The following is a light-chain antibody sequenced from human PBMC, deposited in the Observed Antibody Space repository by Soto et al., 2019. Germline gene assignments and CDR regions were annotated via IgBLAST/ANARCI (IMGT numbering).Light chain of an antibody. CDR3: SSYTTTNTPYV. CDR1: SSNIGSNS. Sequence: QTVLTQPPSASGTPGQRATISCSGSSSNIGSNSVNWYQQVPGTAPKVLISSNNQRPSGVPDRFSGSKSGTSASLAISGLQSEDEADYYCSSYTTTNTPYVFGSGTKLTVL. CDR2: SNN. V-gene: IGLV1-44*01. J-gene: IGLJ1*01.